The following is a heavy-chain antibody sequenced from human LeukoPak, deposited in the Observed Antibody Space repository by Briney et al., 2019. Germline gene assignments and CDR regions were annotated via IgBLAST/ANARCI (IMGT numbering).Heavy chain of an antibody. CDR3: ARWGYCGGDCLDY. CDR2: IYYSGST. Sequence: SETLSLTCIVSGGSISSGNFYWGWIRQPPGKGLEWIGSIYYSGSTYYNPSLKSRVTISVDTSKNQFSLKLSSVTAADTAVYYCARWGYCGGDCLDYWGQGTLVTVSS. V-gene: IGHV4-39*01. CDR1: GGSISSGNFY. D-gene: IGHD2-21*02. J-gene: IGHJ4*02.